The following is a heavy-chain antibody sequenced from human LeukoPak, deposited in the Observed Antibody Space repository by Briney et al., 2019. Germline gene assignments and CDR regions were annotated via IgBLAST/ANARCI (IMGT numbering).Heavy chain of an antibody. J-gene: IGHJ4*02. V-gene: IGHV3-48*01. CDR3: ARDRLPFESYSSSPYFDY. D-gene: IGHD6-13*01. CDR2: ISSSSSTI. CDR1: GFTFSGSW. Sequence: GGSLRLSCAGSGFTFSGSWMSWVRQAPGKGLEWVSYISSSSSTIYYADSVKGRFTISRDNAKNSLYLQMNSLRAEDTAVYYCARDRLPFESYSSSPYFDYWGQGTLVTVSS.